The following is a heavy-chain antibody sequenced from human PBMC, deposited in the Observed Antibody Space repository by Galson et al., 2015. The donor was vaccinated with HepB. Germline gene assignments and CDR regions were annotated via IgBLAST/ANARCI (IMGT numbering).Heavy chain of an antibody. D-gene: IGHD3-3*01. V-gene: IGHV1-69*13. Sequence: SVKVSCKASGGTFSSYAISWVRQAPGQGLEWMGGIIPIFGTANYAQKFQGRVTITADESTSTAYMELSSLRSEDTAVYYCARAYYDFWGGYAVKHYWYSDLWVRGTLVTVSS. J-gene: IGHJ2*01. CDR3: ARAYYDFWGGYAVKHYWYSDL. CDR2: IIPIFGTA. CDR1: GGTFSSYA.